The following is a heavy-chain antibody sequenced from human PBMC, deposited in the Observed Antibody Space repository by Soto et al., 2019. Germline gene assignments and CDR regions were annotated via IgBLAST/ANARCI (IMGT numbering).Heavy chain of an antibody. CDR2: IYYSGST. Sequence: QVQLQESGPGRVKPSKTRSLTSTVLGASFSGYYGGWFRQPQGKGLEWIGYIYYSGSTNYNPSLKSRVTISVDTSKNQFSLKLSSVTAADTAVYYCARLLWSRGDWFDPWGQGTLVTVSS. V-gene: IGHV4-59*08. D-gene: IGHD3-10*01. CDR1: GASFSGYY. J-gene: IGHJ5*02. CDR3: ARLLWSRGDWFDP.